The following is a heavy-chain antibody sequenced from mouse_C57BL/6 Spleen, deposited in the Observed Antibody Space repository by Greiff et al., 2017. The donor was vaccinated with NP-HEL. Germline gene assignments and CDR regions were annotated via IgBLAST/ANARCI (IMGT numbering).Heavy chain of an antibody. CDR1: GYTFTSYW. V-gene: IGHV1-59*01. D-gene: IGHD1-1*01. CDR2: IDPSGSYT. Sequence: QVQLQQPGAELVRPGTSVKLSCKASGYTFTSYWMHWVKQRPGQGLEWIGVIDPSGSYTNYNQTFKGKATLSVDTSCSTAYMQLSILTSEDAAFYYCANYYGGSYEGYYAMDYWGQGTSVTVSS. CDR3: ANYYGGSYEGYYAMDY. J-gene: IGHJ4*01.